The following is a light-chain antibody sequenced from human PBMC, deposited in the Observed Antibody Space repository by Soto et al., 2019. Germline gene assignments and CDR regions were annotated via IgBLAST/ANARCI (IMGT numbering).Light chain of an antibody. CDR1: QSISTY. V-gene: IGKV1-39*01. J-gene: IGKJ1*01. Sequence: DIQMTQSPSSLSASAGDRVTIACRASQSISTYLSWYQQKPGKPPKVLIYAASSLQSGVPSRFSGSGSGTDFTLTISSLQPEDFATYYCQQSHSIPLTFGQGTKLEIQ. CDR2: AAS. CDR3: QQSHSIPLT.